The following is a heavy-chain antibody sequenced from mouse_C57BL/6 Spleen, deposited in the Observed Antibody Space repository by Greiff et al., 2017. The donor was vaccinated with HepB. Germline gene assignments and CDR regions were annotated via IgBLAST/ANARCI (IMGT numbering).Heavy chain of an antibody. CDR3: AREGIYYGNYLDY. CDR1: GYTFTSYW. V-gene: IGHV1-55*01. CDR2: IYPGSGST. J-gene: IGHJ2*01. D-gene: IGHD2-1*01. Sequence: VQLQQSGAELVKPGASVKMSCKASGYTFTSYWITWVKQRPGQGLEWIGDIYPGSGSTNYNEKFKSKATLTVDTSSSTAYMQLSSLTSEDSAVYYCAREGIYYGNYLDYWGQGTTLTVSS.